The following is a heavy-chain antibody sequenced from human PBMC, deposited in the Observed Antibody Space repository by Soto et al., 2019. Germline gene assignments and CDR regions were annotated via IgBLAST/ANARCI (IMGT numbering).Heavy chain of an antibody. V-gene: IGHV5-10-1*03. Sequence: EVQLVQSGAEVKKPGESLRISCKGSGYSFTSYWISWVRQMPGKGLEWMGRIDPSDSYTNYSPSFQGHVTISADKSISTAYLQWSSLKASDTAMYYCARQAFGGVIDNDAFDIWGQGTMVTVSS. CDR1: GYSFTSYW. D-gene: IGHD3-16*02. J-gene: IGHJ3*02. CDR3: ARQAFGGVIDNDAFDI. CDR2: IDPSDSYT.